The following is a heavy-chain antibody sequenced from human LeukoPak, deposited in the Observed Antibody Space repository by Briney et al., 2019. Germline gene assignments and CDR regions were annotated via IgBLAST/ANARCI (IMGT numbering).Heavy chain of an antibody. CDR2: IIPILGIA. Sequence: ASVKVSRKTSGGIFSSYAISGVRQAPGQGLEGMGRIIPILGIANYAQKFQGRVTITADKSTNTAYMELSSLRSEDTAVYYCASGLLHFDIWSQGTMVTVSS. V-gene: IGHV1-69*04. D-gene: IGHD3-22*01. CDR1: GGIFSSYA. J-gene: IGHJ3*02. CDR3: ASGLLHFDI.